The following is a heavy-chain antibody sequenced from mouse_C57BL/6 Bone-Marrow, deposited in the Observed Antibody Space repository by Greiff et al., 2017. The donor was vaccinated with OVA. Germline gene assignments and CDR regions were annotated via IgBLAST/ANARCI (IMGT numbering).Heavy chain of an antibody. CDR3: ARGWGLDY. CDR1: GYSITSGYY. V-gene: IGHV3-6*01. D-gene: IGHD2-3*01. Sequence: EVQLQQSGPGLVKPSPSLSLTCSVTGYSITSGYYWNWIRQFPGNKLEWMGYISYDGSNNYNPSLKNRISITRDTSKNQFFLKLNSVTTEDTATYYCARGWGLDYWGQGTTLTVSS. J-gene: IGHJ2*01. CDR2: ISYDGSN.